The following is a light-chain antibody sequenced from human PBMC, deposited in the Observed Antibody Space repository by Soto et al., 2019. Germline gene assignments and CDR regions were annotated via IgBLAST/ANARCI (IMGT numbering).Light chain of an antibody. J-gene: IGLJ3*02. CDR1: SSDVGGYNY. V-gene: IGLV2-14*01. CDR2: DVS. Sequence: QSALTQPASVSGSPGQSITISCTGTSSDVGGYNYVSWYQQHPGKAPKLMIYDVSNRPSGVSNRFSGSKSGNTASLTISGLQAEDEVDYYCSSYTSSSPWVFGGGTQLTVL. CDR3: SSYTSSSPWV.